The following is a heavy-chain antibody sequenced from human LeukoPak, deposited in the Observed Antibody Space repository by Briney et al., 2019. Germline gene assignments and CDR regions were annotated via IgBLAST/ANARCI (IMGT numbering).Heavy chain of an antibody. CDR3: ASSPRYCSSTSCYFFDY. CDR1: GFTFSSYA. D-gene: IGHD2-2*01. CDR2: ISYDGSNK. J-gene: IGHJ4*02. V-gene: IGHV3-30-3*01. Sequence: PGGSLRLSCAASGFTFSSYAMHWVRQAPGKGLEWVAVISYDGSNKYYADSVKGRFTISRDNSKNTLYLQMNSLRAEDTAVYYCASSPRYCSSTSCYFFDYWGQGTLVTVSS.